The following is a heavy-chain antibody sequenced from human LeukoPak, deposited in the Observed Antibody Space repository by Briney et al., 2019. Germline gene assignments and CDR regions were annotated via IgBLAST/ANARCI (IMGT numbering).Heavy chain of an antibody. V-gene: IGHV4-39*07. CDR1: GDSINSINYY. CDR2: TSSGGHT. Sequence: SETLSLTCTVSGDSINSINYYWGWIRQPPGEGLEWIASTSSGGHTFYNPSLKSRVTISIDTSRNQFSLKLASVTAADTAIYYCARDQRSLYDFWGQGSLVTVSS. J-gene: IGHJ4*02. CDR3: ARDQRSLYDF. D-gene: IGHD1-26*01.